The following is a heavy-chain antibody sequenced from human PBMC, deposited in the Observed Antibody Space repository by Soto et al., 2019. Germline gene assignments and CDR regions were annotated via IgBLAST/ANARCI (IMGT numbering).Heavy chain of an antibody. Sequence: EVQLEESGGGLIQPGGSLRLSCTASGLSVRNNYMSWVRQAPGMGLEWVSVTYNDGTTYYADSVKGRFTLSRDTSKNTLSLQMDSLRAEDTAVYYCVRPLPSGRNYGMDVWGQGTTVTVSS. CDR3: VRPLPSGRNYGMDV. J-gene: IGHJ6*02. D-gene: IGHD3-10*01. CDR2: TYNDGTT. CDR1: GLSVRNNY. V-gene: IGHV3-53*01.